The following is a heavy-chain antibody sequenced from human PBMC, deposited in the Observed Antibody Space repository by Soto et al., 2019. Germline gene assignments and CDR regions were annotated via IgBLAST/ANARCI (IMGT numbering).Heavy chain of an antibody. CDR2: IYYNGGS. J-gene: IGHJ4*02. CDR3: ARQGVDIRSFDL. CDR1: GASISSRNNY. D-gene: IGHD3-10*01. V-gene: IGHV4-39*01. Sequence: SETLSLTCTVSGASISSRNNYWAWIRQPPGKGLEWIGSIYYNGGSHYTPSLKSRVTIAVDTSKNQFSLKLNSVTAADTAVYTCARQGVDIRSFDLWGQGTLVTVSS.